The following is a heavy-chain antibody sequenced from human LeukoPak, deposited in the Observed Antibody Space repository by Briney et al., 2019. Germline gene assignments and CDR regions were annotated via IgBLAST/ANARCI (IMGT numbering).Heavy chain of an antibody. D-gene: IGHD3-22*01. CDR3: ARYYYDSSGYSLVLGYYYGMDV. Sequence: WASVKVSCKASGYTFTSYGISWVRQAPGQGLEWMGWISAYNGNTNYAQKLQGRVTMTTDTSTSTAYMELRSLRSDDTAVYYCARYYYDSSGYSLVLGYYYGMDVWGQGTTVTVSS. CDR1: GYTFTSYG. CDR2: ISAYNGNT. J-gene: IGHJ6*02. V-gene: IGHV1-18*01.